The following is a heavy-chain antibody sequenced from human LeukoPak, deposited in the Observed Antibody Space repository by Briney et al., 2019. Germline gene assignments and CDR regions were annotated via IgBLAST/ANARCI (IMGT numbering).Heavy chain of an antibody. CDR2: MNRDGSEK. J-gene: IGHJ4*02. CDR3: ASIRDGYTPDDY. Sequence: PGGSLRLSCAASGFTFSDYWLSWVRQAPGKGLEWVANMNRDGSEKNYVDSMKGRITISRDNAKNSLYLQMNSLRVEDTAVYYCASIRDGYTPDDYWGQGTLVTVSS. V-gene: IGHV3-7*01. D-gene: IGHD5-12*01. CDR1: GFTFSDYW.